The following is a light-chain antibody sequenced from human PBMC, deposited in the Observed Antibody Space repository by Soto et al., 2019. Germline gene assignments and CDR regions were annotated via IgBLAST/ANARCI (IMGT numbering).Light chain of an antibody. CDR2: EVS. J-gene: IGLJ3*02. CDR1: SSDVGAYNY. V-gene: IGLV2-14*01. CDR3: NSYTSSSTRV. Sequence: QSALTQPASVSGSPGQSITISCTGTSSDVGAYNYDSWYQQHPGKAPKLMIYEVSNRPSGVSNRFSGSKSGKTASLTISGLQAEDEADYYCNSYTSSSTRVFGGGTKLTVL.